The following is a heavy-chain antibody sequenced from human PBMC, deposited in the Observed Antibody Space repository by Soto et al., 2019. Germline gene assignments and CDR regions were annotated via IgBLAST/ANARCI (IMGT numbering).Heavy chain of an antibody. CDR2: IYYSGST. CDR1: GGSISSSDYY. Sequence: SETLSLTCTVSGGSISSSDYYWSWIRQPPGKGLEWIGDIYYSGSTYYSPSLKSRVTISVDTSKNQFSLKLSSVTAAATAVYYCGTMERAVLYFDYWGQGTTVTVSS. V-gene: IGHV4-30-4*01. J-gene: IGHJ4*02. CDR3: GTMERAVLYFDY. D-gene: IGHD1-1*01.